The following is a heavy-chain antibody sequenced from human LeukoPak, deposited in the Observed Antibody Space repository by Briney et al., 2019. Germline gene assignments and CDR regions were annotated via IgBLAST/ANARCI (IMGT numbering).Heavy chain of an antibody. V-gene: IGHV3-21*01. CDR3: ARDNDFWSGYPRYYFDY. Sequence: GGSLRLSCAASGFTFSSYSMNWVRQAPGKGLEWVSSISSSSSYIYYADSVKGRFTISRDNAKNSLYLQMNSLRAEDTAAYYCARDNDFWSGYPRYYFDYWGQGTLVTVSS. CDR1: GFTFSSYS. D-gene: IGHD3-3*01. J-gene: IGHJ4*02. CDR2: ISSSSSYI.